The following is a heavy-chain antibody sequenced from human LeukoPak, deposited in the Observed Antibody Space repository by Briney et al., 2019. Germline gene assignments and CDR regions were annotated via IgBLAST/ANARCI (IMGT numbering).Heavy chain of an antibody. CDR1: GGTFSSYA. Sequence: ASVKGSCKASGGTFSSYAISWVRQAPGQGLEWMGWISAYNGNTNYAQKLQGRVTMTTDTSTSTAYMELRSLRSDDTAVYYCAREVSTLFDYWGQGTLVTVSS. D-gene: IGHD5/OR15-5a*01. J-gene: IGHJ4*02. CDR2: ISAYNGNT. CDR3: AREVSTLFDY. V-gene: IGHV1-18*01.